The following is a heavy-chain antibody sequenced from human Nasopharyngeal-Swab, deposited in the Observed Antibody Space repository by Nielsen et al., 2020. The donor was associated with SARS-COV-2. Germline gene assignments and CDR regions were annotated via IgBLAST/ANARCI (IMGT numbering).Heavy chain of an antibody. CDR2: ISGSGGNE. V-gene: IGHV3-23*01. D-gene: IGHD4-17*01. Sequence: VRQAPGKGLGWVSSISGSGGNEYYAESVKGRFTISRDNSKNTLYLQMNSLRAEDTAIYYCAKDRDDYGDYWGSETFHFDHWGQGTLVTVSS. CDR3: AKDRDDYGDYWGSETFHFDH. J-gene: IGHJ4*02.